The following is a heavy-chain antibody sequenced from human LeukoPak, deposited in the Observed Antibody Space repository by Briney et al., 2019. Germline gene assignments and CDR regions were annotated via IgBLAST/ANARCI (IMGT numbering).Heavy chain of an antibody. J-gene: IGHJ4*02. V-gene: IGHV3-23*01. CDR3: AKARSVVVAAASDY. CDR2: FVLSGDIT. Sequence: GGSLRLSCAASGFTFSRYAMRWVPQAPGKGLEWVTVFVLSGDITDCAASVKGRFNISRDNSKNTLYLQINSQRAEDTDVYYCAKARSVVVAAASDYWGQGTLVTVSS. CDR1: GFTFSRYA. D-gene: IGHD2-2*01.